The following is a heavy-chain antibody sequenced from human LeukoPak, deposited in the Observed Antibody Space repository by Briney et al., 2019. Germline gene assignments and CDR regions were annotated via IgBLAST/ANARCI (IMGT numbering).Heavy chain of an antibody. J-gene: IGHJ4*02. CDR1: GFTFDDYA. CDR2: ISWNSGSI. Sequence: GGPLRLSCAASGFTFDDYAMHWVRQAPGKGLEWVSGISWNSGSIGYADSVKGRFTISRDNAKNSLYLQMNSLRAEDTALYYCAKDKDYGGNSPVFDYWGQGTLVTVSS. V-gene: IGHV3-9*01. D-gene: IGHD4-23*01. CDR3: AKDKDYGGNSPVFDY.